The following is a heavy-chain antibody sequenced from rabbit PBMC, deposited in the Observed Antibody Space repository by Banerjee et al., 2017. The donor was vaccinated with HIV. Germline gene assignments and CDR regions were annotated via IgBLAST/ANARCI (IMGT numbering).Heavy chain of an antibody. D-gene: IGHD8-1*01. CDR1: GFSFSNGYV. CDR2: INTISGDT. V-gene: IGHV1S40*01. J-gene: IGHJ4*01. CDR3: ARDLGGSSDL. Sequence: QSLEESGGDLVKPEGSLTLTCTASGFSFSNGYVMCWVRQAPGKGLEWIACINTISGDTVYATWAKGRFTISKASWTTVTLQMTSLTAADTATYFCARDLGGSSDLWGQGTLVTVS.